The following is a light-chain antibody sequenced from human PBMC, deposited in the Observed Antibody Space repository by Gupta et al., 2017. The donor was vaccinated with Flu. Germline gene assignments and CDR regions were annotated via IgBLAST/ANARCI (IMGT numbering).Light chain of an antibody. CDR1: QSVSFY. CDR2: DAS. CDR3: QQRSNWPLT. J-gene: IGKJ4*01. Sequence: GERATLSCMASQSVSFYLAWYQQKPGQAPRLLIYDASNRATGIPARFSGSRSGTDFTLTITSLEPEDFAVYYCQQRSNWPLTFGGGTKVEIK. V-gene: IGKV3-11*01.